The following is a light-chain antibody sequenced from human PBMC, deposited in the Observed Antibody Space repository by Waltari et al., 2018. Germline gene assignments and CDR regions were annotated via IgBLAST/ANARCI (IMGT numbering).Light chain of an antibody. CDR2: KVS. Sequence: DVVMTQSPPSLPVTLGQPASMSCRSSQTLIYTDGNTYLSWFLQRPGQSPRRLIYKVSDRAPGVPDKFRGSGSGTDFTLGIKKVEAEDVGVYYCMQGTHWPWTFGQGTKMEIE. V-gene: IGKV2-30*01. CDR1: QTLIYTDGNTY. J-gene: IGKJ1*01. CDR3: MQGTHWPWT.